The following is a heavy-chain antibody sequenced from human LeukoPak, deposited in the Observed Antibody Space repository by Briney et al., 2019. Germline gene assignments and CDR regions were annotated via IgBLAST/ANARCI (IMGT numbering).Heavy chain of an antibody. J-gene: IGHJ4*02. Sequence: GGSLRLSCAASGFTFSSYAMSWVRQAPGKGLEWVSAISGSGGSTYYADSVKGRFTISRDNAKNSLYLQMNSLRAEDTAVYYCARAPLYYDILYYFDYWGRGTLVTVSS. CDR1: GFTFSSYA. CDR3: ARAPLYYDILYYFDY. D-gene: IGHD3-9*01. V-gene: IGHV3-23*01. CDR2: ISGSGGST.